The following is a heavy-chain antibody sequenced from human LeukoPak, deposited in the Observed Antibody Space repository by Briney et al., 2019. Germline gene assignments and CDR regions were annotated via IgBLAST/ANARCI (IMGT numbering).Heavy chain of an antibody. CDR2: ISGSGGST. D-gene: IGHD2-2*01. Sequence: PGGSLRLSCAASGFTFSSYAMSWVRQAPGKGLEWVSAISGSGGSTYYADSVKGRFTISRDNSKNTLYLQMNSLRVEDTAVYYCAKGVVVPAAKNYYYYYYGMDVWGQGTTVTVSS. CDR3: AKGVVVPAAKNYYYYYYGMDV. J-gene: IGHJ6*02. V-gene: IGHV3-23*01. CDR1: GFTFSSYA.